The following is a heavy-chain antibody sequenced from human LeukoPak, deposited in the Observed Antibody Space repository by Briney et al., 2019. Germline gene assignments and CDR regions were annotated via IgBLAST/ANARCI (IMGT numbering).Heavy chain of an antibody. D-gene: IGHD3-22*01. CDR1: GFTLSSYG. Sequence: PGGSLRLSCAASGFTLSSYGMHWVRQAPGKGLEWVAVISYDGSNKYYADSVKGRFAISRDNSKNTLYLQMNSLRAEDTAVYYCAKDWHYYYDSSGYYYPDYWGQGTLVTVSS. CDR3: AKDWHYYYDSSGYYYPDY. V-gene: IGHV3-30*18. CDR2: ISYDGSNK. J-gene: IGHJ4*02.